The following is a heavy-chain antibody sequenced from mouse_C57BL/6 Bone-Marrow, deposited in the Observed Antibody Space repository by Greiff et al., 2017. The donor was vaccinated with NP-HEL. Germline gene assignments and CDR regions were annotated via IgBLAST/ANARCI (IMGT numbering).Heavy chain of an antibody. CDR2: IYPGSGST. J-gene: IGHJ2*01. CDR1: GYTFTSYW. Sequence: QVQLQQPGAELVKPGASVKMSCKASGYTFTSYWITWVKQRPGQGLEWIGDIYPGSGSTNYNEKFKSKATLTVDTSSSTAYMQLSSLTSEDSAVYYCESYGSSAYYCDYWGQGTTLTVSS. D-gene: IGHD1-1*01. V-gene: IGHV1-55*01. CDR3: ESYGSSAYYCDY.